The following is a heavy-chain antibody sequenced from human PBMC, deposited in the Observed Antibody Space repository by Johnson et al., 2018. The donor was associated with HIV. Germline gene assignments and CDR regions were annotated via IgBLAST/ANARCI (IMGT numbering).Heavy chain of an antibody. CDR3: AKVFSSWPPDSRDAFDI. Sequence: QVQLVESGGGVVQPGGSLRLSCAASGFTFSSYGMHWVRQAPGKGLEWVAFIRYDGSNKYYADSVKGRFIISRDNSYNTLYLQMNSLRAEDTAVYYCAKVFSSWPPDSRDAFDIWGQGTMVIVSS. V-gene: IGHV3-30*02. CDR1: GFTFSSYG. D-gene: IGHD3-22*01. J-gene: IGHJ3*02. CDR2: IRYDGSNK.